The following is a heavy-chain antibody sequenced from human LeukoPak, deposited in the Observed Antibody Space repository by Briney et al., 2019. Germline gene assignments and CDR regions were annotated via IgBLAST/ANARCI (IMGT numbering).Heavy chain of an antibody. Sequence: ASVKVSCKASGFTFTSYDINWVRQATGQGLEWMGWMTPNSGGTNYAQKFQGRVTMTRDTSISTAYMELSRLRSDDTAVYYCARGVGTTAQGFDYWGQGTLVTVSS. J-gene: IGHJ4*02. CDR2: MTPNSGGT. V-gene: IGHV1-2*02. CDR3: ARGVGTTAQGFDY. CDR1: GFTFTSYD. D-gene: IGHD1-7*01.